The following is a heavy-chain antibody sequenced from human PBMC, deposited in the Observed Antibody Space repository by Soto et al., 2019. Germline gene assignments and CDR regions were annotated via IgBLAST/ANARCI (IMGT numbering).Heavy chain of an antibody. CDR3: ARGQRGYSYGYAFDN. V-gene: IGHV3-13*01. CDR1: GFTFSSYD. Sequence: GGSLRLSCAASGFTFSSYDMHWVRQATGKGLEWVSAIGTAGDTYYPGSVKGRFTISRENAKNSLYLQMNSLRAGDTAVYFCARGQRGYSYGYAFDNLGQGTMVTVSS. CDR2: IGTAGDT. D-gene: IGHD5-18*01. J-gene: IGHJ3*02.